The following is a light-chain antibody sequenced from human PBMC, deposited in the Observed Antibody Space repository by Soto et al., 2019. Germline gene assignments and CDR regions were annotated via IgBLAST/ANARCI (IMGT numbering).Light chain of an antibody. CDR2: DAS. CDR3: QQRNSWTWT. CDR1: QSISTY. J-gene: IGKJ1*01. Sequence: EIVLTQSPATLSLSPGERATLSCRASQSISTYLAWYQQKRGQAPRLLIFDASSRATGIPVRFSGSGSGTDFTLTSSSLEPEDFAVYYCQQRNSWTWTFGQGTKVEIK. V-gene: IGKV3-11*01.